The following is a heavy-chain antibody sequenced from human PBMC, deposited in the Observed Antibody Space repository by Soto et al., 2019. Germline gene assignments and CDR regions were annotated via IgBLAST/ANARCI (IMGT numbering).Heavy chain of an antibody. J-gene: IGHJ5*02. D-gene: IGHD1-1*01. CDR2: INPNSGGT. V-gene: IGHV1-2*02. CDR3: ARATGTVNWFDP. CDR1: GYTFTGYD. Sequence: ASVKVSCKASGYTFTGYDMHWVLQAPGQGLEWMGWINPNSGGTNYAQKFQGRVTMTRDTSISTAYMELSRLRSDDTAVYYCARATGTVNWFDPWGQGTLVTVSS.